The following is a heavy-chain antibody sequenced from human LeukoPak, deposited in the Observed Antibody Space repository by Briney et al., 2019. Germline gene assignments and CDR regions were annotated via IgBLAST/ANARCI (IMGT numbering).Heavy chain of an antibody. CDR2: IYYSGNT. D-gene: IGHD5-12*01. V-gene: IGHV4-31*03. J-gene: IGHJ4*02. CDR1: GDSITRGGDS. Sequence: SETLSLTCTVSGDSITRGGDSWSWIRQHPGKGLEWIGHIYYSGNTHYNPSLKSRVTISRDTSKNQFSLKLSSVTAADTAVYYCARVDSIVAKDFDYWGQGTLVTVSS. CDR3: ARVDSIVAKDFDY.